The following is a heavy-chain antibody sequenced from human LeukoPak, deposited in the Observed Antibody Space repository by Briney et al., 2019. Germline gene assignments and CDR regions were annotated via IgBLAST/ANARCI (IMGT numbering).Heavy chain of an antibody. CDR1: GFTVSSNY. CDR3: AKEGPIKGGYYDSSGYYLDY. J-gene: IGHJ4*02. CDR2: ISYDGSNK. Sequence: GGSLRLSCAASGFTVSSNYMSWVRQAPGKGLEWVAVISYDGSNKYYGDSVKGRFTISRDNSKNTLYLQMNSLRAEDTAVYYCAKEGPIKGGYYDSSGYYLDYWGQGTLVTVSS. D-gene: IGHD3-22*01. V-gene: IGHV3-30*18.